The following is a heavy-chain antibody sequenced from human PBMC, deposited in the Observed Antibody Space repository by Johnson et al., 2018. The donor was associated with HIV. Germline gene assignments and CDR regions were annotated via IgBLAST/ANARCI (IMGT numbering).Heavy chain of an antibody. CDR1: GFTFSSHA. V-gene: IGHV3-30*04. Sequence: VQLVESGGGVVQPGRSLRLSCAASGFTFSSHAMHWVRQAPGKGLEWVTFISNDRSNKYYADSVRGRFTISRDNSKNTLYLQMNSLRAEDTAVYYCARYGYRTEAAFDIWGQGTKVTVSS. J-gene: IGHJ3*02. CDR3: ARYGYRTEAAFDI. CDR2: ISNDRSNK. D-gene: IGHD5-24*01.